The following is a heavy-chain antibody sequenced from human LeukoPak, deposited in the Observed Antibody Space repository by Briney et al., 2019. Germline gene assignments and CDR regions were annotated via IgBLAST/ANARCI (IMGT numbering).Heavy chain of an antibody. J-gene: IGHJ4*02. CDR3: ARGKVHTALIFEY. CDR1: GGAFSNYG. Sequence: ASVKVSCKSSGGAFSNYGITWVRQAPGQGLEWMGGIIPAFGRANYAQKFQDRVAITADESTSVVYMELSSLGSEDTAVYFCARGKVHTALIFEYWGQGALLTVSS. CDR2: IIPAFGRA. D-gene: IGHD5-18*01. V-gene: IGHV1-69*13.